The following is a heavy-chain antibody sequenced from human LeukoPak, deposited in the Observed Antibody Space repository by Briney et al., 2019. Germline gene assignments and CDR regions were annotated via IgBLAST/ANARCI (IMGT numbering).Heavy chain of an antibody. J-gene: IGHJ4*02. CDR3: ARGKGDYYDSSGYLHYYFDY. V-gene: IGHV4-59*01. D-gene: IGHD3-22*01. CDR1: GGSISSYY. CDR2: IYYSGST. Sequence: SETLSLTCTVSGGSISSYYWSWIRQHPGKGLEWIGYIYYSGSTNYNPSLKSRVTISVDTSKNQFSLKLSSVTAADTAVYYCARGKGDYYDSSGYLHYYFDYWGQGTLVTVSS.